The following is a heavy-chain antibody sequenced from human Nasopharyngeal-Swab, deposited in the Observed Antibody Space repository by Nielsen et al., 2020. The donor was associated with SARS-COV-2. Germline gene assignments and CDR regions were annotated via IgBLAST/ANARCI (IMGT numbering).Heavy chain of an antibody. V-gene: IGHV4-34*01. D-gene: IGHD3-3*01. CDR3: ARAEPYDFWSGYMPFYGMDV. J-gene: IGHJ6*02. CDR2: INHSGST. Sequence: WLRQPPGKGLEWIGEINHSGSTNYNPSLKSRVTISVDTSKNQFSLKLSSVTAADTAVYYCARAEPYDFWSGYMPFYGMDVWGQGTTVTVSS.